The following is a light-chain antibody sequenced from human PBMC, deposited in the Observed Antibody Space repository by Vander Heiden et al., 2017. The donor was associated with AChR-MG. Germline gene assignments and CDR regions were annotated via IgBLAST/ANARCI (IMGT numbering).Light chain of an antibody. J-gene: IGKJ2*01. CDR1: QGVNNW. CDR3: QQANSFPFT. Sequence: DVQMTPSPSSVSASVGDPVTIACRASQGVNNWLAWYQQKPGKAPKLLISAASTLRSGVPIRFSGSGSGTDFTLTISRLQPEDFATYYCQQANSFPFTFGQRTKMEIK. V-gene: IGKV1-12*02. CDR2: AAS.